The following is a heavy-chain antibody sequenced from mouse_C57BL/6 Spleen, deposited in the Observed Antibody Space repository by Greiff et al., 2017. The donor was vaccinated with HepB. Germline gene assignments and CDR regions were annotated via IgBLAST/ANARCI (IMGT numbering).Heavy chain of an antibody. CDR3: ARGFYDGYYYWYFDV. Sequence: QVQLQQSGPELVKPGASVKISCKASGYSFTSYYIHWVKQRPGQGLEWIGWIYPGSGNTKYNEKFKGKATLTAGTSSSTAYMQLSSLTSEDSAVYYCARGFYDGYYYWYFDVWGTGTTVTVSS. D-gene: IGHD2-3*01. J-gene: IGHJ1*03. CDR2: IYPGSGNT. V-gene: IGHV1-66*01. CDR1: GYSFTSYY.